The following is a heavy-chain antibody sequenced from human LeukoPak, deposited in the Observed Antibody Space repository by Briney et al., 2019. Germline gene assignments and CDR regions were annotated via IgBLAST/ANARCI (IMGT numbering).Heavy chain of an antibody. CDR1: GASISSSRSF. D-gene: IGHD3-9*01. CDR2: IFSGGNT. Sequence: SETLSLTCTVSGASISSSRSFWGWLRQPPGKGLEWIVSIFSGGNTYYNPSLNSRVSISIDTSKNQFSLMLSSVTAADTAFYFCARPQLGSSAGYVDYWGQGILVTVSS. CDR3: ARPQLGSSAGYVDY. V-gene: IGHV4-39*01. J-gene: IGHJ4*02.